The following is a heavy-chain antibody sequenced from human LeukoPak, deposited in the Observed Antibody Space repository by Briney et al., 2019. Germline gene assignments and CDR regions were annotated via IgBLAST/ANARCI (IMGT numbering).Heavy chain of an antibody. CDR1: GVTFSSYV. V-gene: IGHV3-23*01. D-gene: IGHD3-22*01. Sequence: GGSLRLSCEASGVTFSSYVMSWVRQAPGKGPEWVSGISGSGGGTYYADSVKGRFTISRDNSKNTLYLQMNSLRAEDTAVYYCAKDKYYYDSSGSPFYYYYGMDVWGQGTTVTVSS. CDR2: ISGSGGGT. CDR3: AKDKYYYDSSGSPFYYYYGMDV. J-gene: IGHJ6*02.